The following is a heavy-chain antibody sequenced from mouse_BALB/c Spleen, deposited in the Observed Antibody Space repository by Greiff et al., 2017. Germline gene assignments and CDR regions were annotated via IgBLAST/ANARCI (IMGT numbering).Heavy chain of an antibody. Sequence: QVQLQQSGAELMKPGASVKISCKATGYTFSSYWIEWVKQRPGHGLEWIGEILPGSGSTNYNEKFKGKATFTADTSSNTAYMQLSSLTSEDSAVYYCARKVRYDVAWFAYWGQGTLVTVSA. CDR2: ILPGSGST. J-gene: IGHJ3*01. CDR3: ARKVRYDVAWFAY. CDR1: GYTFSSYW. D-gene: IGHD2-14*01. V-gene: IGHV1-9*01.